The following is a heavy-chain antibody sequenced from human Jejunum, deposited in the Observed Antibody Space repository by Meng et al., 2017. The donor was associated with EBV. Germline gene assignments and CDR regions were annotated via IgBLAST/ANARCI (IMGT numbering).Heavy chain of an antibody. CDR3: ARVVDYYERSGYPDF. CDR2: IYYSGNT. Sequence: VERQEAGPGLVKPSETLSLTCTVSGGSVSTASYYWSWIRESPGKGLEWIGYIYYSGNTNYNPSLKSRATITVDTSKNQFSLKLSSVTAADTAVYYCARVVDYYERSGYPDFWGQGTLVTVSS. V-gene: IGHV4-61*01. J-gene: IGHJ4*02. D-gene: IGHD3-22*01. CDR1: GGSVSTASYY.